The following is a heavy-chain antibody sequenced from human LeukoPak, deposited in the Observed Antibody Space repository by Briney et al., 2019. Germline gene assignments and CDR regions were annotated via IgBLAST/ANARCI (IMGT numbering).Heavy chain of an antibody. V-gene: IGHV4-59*01. Sequence: SETLSLTCTVSGASITSYYWTWIRRPPGKGLEWIGYIHYSGSTNYNPSLKSRVTISVDTSKNQFSLKLSSVTAADTAVYYCARDLRAAYWGQGTLVTVSS. CDR2: IHYSGST. D-gene: IGHD3-16*01. CDR3: ARDLRAAY. CDR1: GASITSYY. J-gene: IGHJ4*02.